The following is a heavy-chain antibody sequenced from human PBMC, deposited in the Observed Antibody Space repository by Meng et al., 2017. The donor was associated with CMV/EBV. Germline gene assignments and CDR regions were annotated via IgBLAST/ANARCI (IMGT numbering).Heavy chain of an antibody. V-gene: IGHV3-30*02. J-gene: IGHJ4*02. Sequence: GESLKIFCAASGFTFSSYGMHWVRQAPGKGLEWVAFIRYDGSNKYYADSVKGRFTISRDNSKNTLYLQMNSLRAEDTAVYYCAKALDYWGQGTLVTVSS. CDR1: GFTFSSYG. CDR2: IRYDGSNK. CDR3: AKALDY.